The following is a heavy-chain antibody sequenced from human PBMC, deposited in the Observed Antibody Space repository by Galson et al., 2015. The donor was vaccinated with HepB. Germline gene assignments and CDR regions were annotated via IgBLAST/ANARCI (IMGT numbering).Heavy chain of an antibody. CDR1: GFTFNDYN. CDR2: ISSDSNYI. Sequence: SLRLSCAASGFTFNDYNMIWVRQAPGKGLEWVSSISSDSNYIYYADSVRGRFTISRDNAKNSLYLQMNSLRVEDTAIYYCARDPPLGAPFDYWGQGTLVTVSS. CDR3: ARDPPLGAPFDY. D-gene: IGHD7-27*01. J-gene: IGHJ4*02. V-gene: IGHV3-21*01.